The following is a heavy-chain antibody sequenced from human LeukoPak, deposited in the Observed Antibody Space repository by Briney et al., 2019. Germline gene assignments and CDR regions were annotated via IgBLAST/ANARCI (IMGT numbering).Heavy chain of an antibody. CDR2: ISWNSGSI. CDR3: AKDRFCSSTSCYTGGFDY. V-gene: IGHV3-9*01. J-gene: IGHJ4*02. D-gene: IGHD2-2*02. Sequence: PGRSLRLSCAASGFTFDDYAMHWVRQAPGKGLEWVSGISWNSGSIGYADSVKGRFTISRDNAKNSLYLQMNSLRAEDTALYYCAKDRFCSSTSCYTGGFDYWGQGTLVTVSS. CDR1: GFTFDDYA.